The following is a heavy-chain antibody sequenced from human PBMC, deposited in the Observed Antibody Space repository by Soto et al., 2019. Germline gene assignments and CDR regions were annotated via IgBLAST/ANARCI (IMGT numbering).Heavy chain of an antibody. CDR2: IVVGSGNT. J-gene: IGHJ4*02. Sequence: SVKVSCKASGFTFTSSAVQWVRQARGQRLEWIGWIVVGSGNTNYAQKFQERVTITRDMSTSTAYMELSSLRSEDTAVYYCAATSNYDFWSGYYIPFDYWGQGTLVTVSS. CDR3: AATSNYDFWSGYYIPFDY. CDR1: GFTFTSSA. V-gene: IGHV1-58*01. D-gene: IGHD3-3*01.